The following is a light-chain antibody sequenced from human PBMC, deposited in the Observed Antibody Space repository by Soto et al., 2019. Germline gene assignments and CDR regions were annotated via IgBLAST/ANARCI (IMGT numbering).Light chain of an antibody. CDR1: QNIKNN. J-gene: IGKJ1*01. CDR2: SAT. Sequence: DIQMTRAPSSLSASVGDRVTITFRASQNIKNNLNWYQQKPGGAPKLLIYSATSLHSGVPSRFSGSASGSDFSLTISSLQPEDFATYYCQQSNGTPRTFGHGIKVDIK. CDR3: QQSNGTPRT. V-gene: IGKV1-39*01.